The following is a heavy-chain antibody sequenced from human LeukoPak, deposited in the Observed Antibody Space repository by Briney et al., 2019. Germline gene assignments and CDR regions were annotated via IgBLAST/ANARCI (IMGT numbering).Heavy chain of an antibody. CDR3: ARTKGYYYDSSGYYSSV. CDR2: IYYSGST. Sequence: SETLSLTCTVSGGSISSYYWSWIRQPPGKGLEWIGYIYYSGSTNYNPSLKSRVTISVDTSKNQFSLKLSSVTAADTAVYYCARTKGYYYDSSGYYSSVWGQGTLVTVSS. D-gene: IGHD3-22*01. V-gene: IGHV4-59*01. CDR1: GGSISSYY. J-gene: IGHJ4*02.